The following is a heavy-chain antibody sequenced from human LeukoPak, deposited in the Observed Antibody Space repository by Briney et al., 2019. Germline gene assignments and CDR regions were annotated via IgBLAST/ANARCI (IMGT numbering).Heavy chain of an antibody. D-gene: IGHD6-19*01. CDR3: ARGGISSGWYRGPYYYYYMDV. Sequence: PGGSLRLSCAASGFTFSDYYMSWIRQAPGKGLEWVSYISSSGSTIYYADSVKGRFTISRDNAKNSLYLQMNSLRAEDTAVYYCARGGISSGWYRGPYYYYYMDVWGKGTTVTVSS. V-gene: IGHV3-11*04. J-gene: IGHJ6*03. CDR1: GFTFSDYY. CDR2: ISSSGSTI.